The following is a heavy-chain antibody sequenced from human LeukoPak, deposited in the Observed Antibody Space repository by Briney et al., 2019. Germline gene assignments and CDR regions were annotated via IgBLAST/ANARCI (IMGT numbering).Heavy chain of an antibody. J-gene: IGHJ2*01. D-gene: IGHD2-21*02. CDR3: ARGGDPGIYWYFDL. CDR2: IYYSGST. CDR1: GGSISSYY. Sequence: PSETLSLTCTVSGGSISSYYWSWIRQPPGKGLEWIGYIYYSGSTNYNPSLKSRVTISVDTSKNQFSLKLSSVTAADTAVYYCARGGDPGIYWYFDLWGRGTLVTVSS. V-gene: IGHV4-59*01.